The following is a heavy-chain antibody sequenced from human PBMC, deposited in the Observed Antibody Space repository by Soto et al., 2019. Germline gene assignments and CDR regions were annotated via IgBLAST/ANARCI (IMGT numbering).Heavy chain of an antibody. D-gene: IGHD3-10*01. CDR2: IYYSGST. Sequence: SETLSLTCTVSGDSISAYSWIWFRQPPGKGLERIGYIYYSGSTNYNPSLKSRVTISVDTSKNQFSLKLSSVTAADTAVYYCAREGLWFGESYDASDIWGQGTMVT. CDR3: AREGLWFGESYDASDI. J-gene: IGHJ3*02. V-gene: IGHV4-59*01. CDR1: GDSISAYS.